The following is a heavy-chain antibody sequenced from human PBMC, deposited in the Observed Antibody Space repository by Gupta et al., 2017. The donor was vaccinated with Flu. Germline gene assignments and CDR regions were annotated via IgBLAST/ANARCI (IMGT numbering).Heavy chain of an antibody. J-gene: IGHJ5*02. Sequence: QVQLQESGPGLVKPSQTLFLTCTVSGGSMTNGGYYWSWIRQFPGKGLQWIGHIYYSGNTYYNPALKSRVAISVDTFNKQFSLELTSVTAADTAVYYCARGGYIGCKWFDPWGQGTQVTVSS. CDR2: IYYSGNT. CDR3: ARGGYIGCKWFDP. V-gene: IGHV4-31*03. D-gene: IGHD1-1*01. CDR1: GGSMTNGGYY.